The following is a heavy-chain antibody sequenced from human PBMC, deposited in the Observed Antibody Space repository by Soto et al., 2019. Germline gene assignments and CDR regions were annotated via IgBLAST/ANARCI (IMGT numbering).Heavy chain of an antibody. CDR1: GDTFNFYT. CDR3: ATSLGSGRRAFDY. D-gene: IGHD3-10*01. V-gene: IGHV1-69*02. J-gene: IGHJ4*02. Sequence: QVQLVQSGAEVKKPGSSVKVSCKASGDTFNFYTINWVRQAPGLGLEWMGRFNPILSFSNSALKFQGRVTLTADKSTSTAYVVLSSLIAEDTAIYYCATSLGSGRRAFDYWGQGALVTVAS. CDR2: FNPILSFS.